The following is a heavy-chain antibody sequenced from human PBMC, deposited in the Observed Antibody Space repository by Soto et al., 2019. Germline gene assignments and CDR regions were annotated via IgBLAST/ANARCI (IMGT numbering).Heavy chain of an antibody. D-gene: IGHD3-10*01. V-gene: IGHV1-8*01. CDR3: ARGGVFFFAAPTNPFDY. CDR1: GYTFTSYD. CDR2: MNPNSGNT. J-gene: IGHJ4*02. Sequence: GXXVKVSGRASGYTFTSYDINWVRQATGQGLEWMGWMNPNSGNTGYAQKFQSRVTMTRNTSISTAYMELSSLRSEDTAVYYCARGGVFFFAAPTNPFDYWGQGTLVTVSS.